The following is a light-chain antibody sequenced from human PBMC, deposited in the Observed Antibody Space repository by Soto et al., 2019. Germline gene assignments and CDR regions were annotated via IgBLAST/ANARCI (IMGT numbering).Light chain of an antibody. J-gene: IGKJ4*01. Sequence: EIVLTQSPATLSLSPGERATLSCRASQSVSSYLAWYRQKPGQAPRLLIYDASNRATGIPARFSGSGSGTDFTLTISSLEPEDFAVYYCQQRSKWPLTFGGGTKVEIK. CDR2: DAS. CDR3: QQRSKWPLT. V-gene: IGKV3-11*01. CDR1: QSVSSY.